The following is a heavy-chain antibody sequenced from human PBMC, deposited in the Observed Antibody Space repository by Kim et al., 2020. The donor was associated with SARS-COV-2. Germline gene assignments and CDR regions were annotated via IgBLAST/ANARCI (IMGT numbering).Heavy chain of an antibody. CDR3: AKDHRVRGYYFAY. D-gene: IGHD3-10*01. Sequence: GGSLRLSCAASGFTFSNYGMHWVRQAPGKGLEWVAVIWYDGSNKYYADSVKGRFTISRDNSKNTLYLQMNSLRAEDTAVYYCAKDHRVRGYYFAYWGQGTLVTVSS. CDR1: GFTFSNYG. CDR2: IWYDGSNK. J-gene: IGHJ4*02. V-gene: IGHV3-33*06.